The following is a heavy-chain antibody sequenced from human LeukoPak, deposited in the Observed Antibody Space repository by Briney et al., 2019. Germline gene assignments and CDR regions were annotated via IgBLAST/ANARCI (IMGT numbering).Heavy chain of an antibody. D-gene: IGHD3-10*01. CDR3: ARLVAYYGSGSPGDY. CDR1: GYSISSGYY. CDR2: IYHSGST. Sequence: SETLSLTCTVSGYSISSGYYWGWIRQPPGKGLEWIGSIYHSGSTYYNPSLKSRVTISVDTSKNQFSLKLSSVTAADTAVYYCARLVAYYGSGSPGDYWGQGTLVTVSS. J-gene: IGHJ4*02. V-gene: IGHV4-38-2*02.